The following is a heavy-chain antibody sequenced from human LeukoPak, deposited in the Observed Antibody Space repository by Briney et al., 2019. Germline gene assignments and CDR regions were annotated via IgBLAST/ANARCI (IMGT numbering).Heavy chain of an antibody. Sequence: PGGSLRLSCAASGFTFSTYAMHWVRQAPGKGVEWVSVNSASGDNTYYADSVKGRFTISRDTSKNTLYLQMNSLRAEDTAIYYCAKGLDIAAAATGVFDIWGHGTMVTVSS. CDR3: AKGLDIAAAATGVFDI. CDR1: GFTFSTYA. CDR2: NSASGDNT. J-gene: IGHJ3*02. D-gene: IGHD6-13*01. V-gene: IGHV3-23*01.